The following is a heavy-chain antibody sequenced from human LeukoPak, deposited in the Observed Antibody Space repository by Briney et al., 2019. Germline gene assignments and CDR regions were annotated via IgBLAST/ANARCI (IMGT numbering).Heavy chain of an antibody. D-gene: IGHD6-19*01. CDR3: AREIPVAAKTAWFDP. CDR1: GFTLSVYW. J-gene: IGHJ5*02. V-gene: IGHV3-7*05. Sequence: PGGSLRLSCAASGFTLSVYWMSWVRQAPGKGLEWVANIKQDGSEKYYVDSVKGRFTISRDNAKNSLYLQMNSLGAEDTALYYCAREIPVAAKTAWFDPWGQGTLVTVSS. CDR2: IKQDGSEK.